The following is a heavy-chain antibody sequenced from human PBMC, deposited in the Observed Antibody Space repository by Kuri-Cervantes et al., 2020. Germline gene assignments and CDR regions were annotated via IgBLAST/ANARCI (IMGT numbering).Heavy chain of an antibody. V-gene: IGHV1-58*01. CDR3: VRPYTAVVNWFDP. J-gene: IGHJ5*02. Sequence: SVKVSCKASGFTFGNSAVQWVRQARGQRLEWIGWMVVGSGNTHYAQKFQQRVTITRDKSTSTAYMELSSLTSEDTAVYYCVRPYTAVVNWFDPWGQGTLVTVSS. D-gene: IGHD5-18*01. CDR1: GFTFGNSA. CDR2: MVVGSGNT.